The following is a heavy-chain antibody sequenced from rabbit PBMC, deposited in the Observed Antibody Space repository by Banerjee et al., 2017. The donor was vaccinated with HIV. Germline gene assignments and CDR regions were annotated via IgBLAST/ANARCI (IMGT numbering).Heavy chain of an antibody. CDR2: IYAGSTGST. CDR3: ARNDYGDYAYYFDL. Sequence: QEQLKETGGGLVQPGGSLTLSCKASGFDFSTYYMSWVRQAPGKGLEWIACIYAGSTGSTYYASWAKGRFTISKTSSITVTLQMASLTAADTATYFCARNDYGDYAYYFDLWGQGTLVTVS. J-gene: IGHJ4*01. D-gene: IGHD2-1*01. CDR1: GFDFSTYYM. V-gene: IGHV1S45*01.